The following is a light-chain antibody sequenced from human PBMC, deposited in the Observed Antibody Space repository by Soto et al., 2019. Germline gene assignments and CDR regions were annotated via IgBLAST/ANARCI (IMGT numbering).Light chain of an antibody. CDR1: SSDVGGSDY. CDR2: DVT. J-gene: IGLJ3*02. Sequence: QSALTQPRSVSGSPGQSVTISCTGASSDVGGSDYVSWYQQHPDKAPKLMIFDVTKRPSGVPDRFSGSKSGNTASLTISGLRAEDEADYYCCSYAGRYTRVFGGGTKLTVL. V-gene: IGLV2-11*01. CDR3: CSYAGRYTRV.